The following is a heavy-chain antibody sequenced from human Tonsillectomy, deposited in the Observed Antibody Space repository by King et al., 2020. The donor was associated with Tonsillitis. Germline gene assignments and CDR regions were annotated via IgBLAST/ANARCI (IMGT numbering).Heavy chain of an antibody. V-gene: IGHV3-21*01. Sequence: VQLVESGGGLVKPGGSLRLSCAASGFTFSSYSMNWVRQAPGKGLEWVSSISSSSSYIYYADSVKGRFTISRDNAKNSLYLQMNSLRAEETAVYYCASRVVTGPRGSSYYYYGMDVWGQGTTVTVSS. CDR1: GFTFSSYS. J-gene: IGHJ6*02. CDR3: ASRVVTGPRGSSYYYYGMDV. D-gene: IGHD6-6*01. CDR2: ISSSSSYI.